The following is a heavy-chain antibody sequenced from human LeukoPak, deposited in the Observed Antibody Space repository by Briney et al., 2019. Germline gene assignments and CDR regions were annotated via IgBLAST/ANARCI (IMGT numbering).Heavy chain of an antibody. CDR2: MNPNSGNT. CDR3: ARGVDNWNYGRRYYFDY. Sequence: ASVKVSCKASGYTFTSYDINWVRQATGQGLEWMGRMNPNSGNTGYAQKFQGRVTITRNTSISTAYMELSSLRSEDTAVYYCARGVDNWNYGRRYYFDYWGQGTLVTVSS. D-gene: IGHD1-7*01. CDR1: GYTFTSYD. V-gene: IGHV1-8*03. J-gene: IGHJ4*02.